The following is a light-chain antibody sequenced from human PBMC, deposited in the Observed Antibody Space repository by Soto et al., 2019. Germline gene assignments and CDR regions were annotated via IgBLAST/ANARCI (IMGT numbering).Light chain of an antibody. CDR2: EVT. Sequence: QSVLTQPPSASGSLGQSVTISCTGTSSDVGAYNYVSWYQQHPGKAPKLMIYEVTRRPLGVPDRFSGSKSGNTASLNVSGLQAEDEADYYCCSYADNTDYVFGTGTQLTVL. CDR1: SSDVGAYNY. J-gene: IGLJ1*01. CDR3: CSYADNTDYV. V-gene: IGLV2-8*01.